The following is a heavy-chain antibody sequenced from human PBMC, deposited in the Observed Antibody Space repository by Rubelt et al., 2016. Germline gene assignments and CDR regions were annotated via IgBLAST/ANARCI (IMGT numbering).Heavy chain of an antibody. CDR1: GGSISSGGYY. Sequence: QVQLQESGPGLVKPSQTLSLTCTVSGGSISSGGYYWSWIRQHPGKGLEWIGYIYYSGSTYYNPSRKGRVTIAVDTSKNQFSLKLSSVTAADTAVYYCARDNIYCSGGSCTFDYWGQGTLVTVSS. J-gene: IGHJ4*02. D-gene: IGHD2-15*01. V-gene: IGHV4-31*03. CDR2: IYYSGST. CDR3: ARDNIYCSGGSCTFDY.